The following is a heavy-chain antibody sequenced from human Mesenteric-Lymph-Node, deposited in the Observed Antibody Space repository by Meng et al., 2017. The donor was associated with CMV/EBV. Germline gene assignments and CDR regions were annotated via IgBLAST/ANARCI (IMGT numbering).Heavy chain of an antibody. V-gene: IGHV3-48*03. CDR3: AKGPYKQDSYGWSSFDS. CDR2: ISSSGSTI. D-gene: IGHD3-22*01. Sequence: GGSLRLSCAASGFTFSSYEMNWVRQAPGKGLEWVSYISSSGSTIYYADSVKGRFTISRDNSKNTLYLQMNSLRAEDTAVYFCAKGPYKQDSYGWSSFDSWGQGTLVTVSS. CDR1: GFTFSSYE. J-gene: IGHJ4*02.